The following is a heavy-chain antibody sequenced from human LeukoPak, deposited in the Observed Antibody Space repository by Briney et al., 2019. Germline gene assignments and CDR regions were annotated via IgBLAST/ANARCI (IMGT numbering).Heavy chain of an antibody. J-gene: IGHJ4*02. V-gene: IGHV4-34*01. D-gene: IGHD5-12*01. CDR3: ARPGYSGYDFDY. CDR1: GGSFSGYY. CDR2: INHSGST. Sequence: SETLSLTCAVYGGSFSGYYWSWIRQPPGKGLEWIGEINHSGSTNYNPSLKSRVTISVDTSKNQFSLKLSSVTAADTAVYYCARPGYSGYDFDYWDQGTLVTVSS.